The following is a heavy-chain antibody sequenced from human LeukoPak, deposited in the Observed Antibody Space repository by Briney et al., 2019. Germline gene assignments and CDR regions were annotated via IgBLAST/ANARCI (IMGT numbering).Heavy chain of an antibody. Sequence: SSETLSLTCTVSGSSISSGSYYWSWIRQPAGKGLEWIGRIYTSGSTNYNPSLKSRVTISVDTSKNQFSLKLSSVTAADTAVYYCARSTPTDLPSNWFDPWGQGTLVTVSS. CDR3: ARSTPTDLPSNWFDP. CDR2: IYTSGST. CDR1: GSSISSGSYY. V-gene: IGHV4-61*02. J-gene: IGHJ5*02.